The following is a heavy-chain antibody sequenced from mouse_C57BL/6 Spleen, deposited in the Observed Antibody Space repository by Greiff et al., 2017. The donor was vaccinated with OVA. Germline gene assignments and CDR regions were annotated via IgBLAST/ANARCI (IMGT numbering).Heavy chain of an antibody. CDR1: GYTFTSYW. V-gene: IGHV1-52*01. D-gene: IGHD1-1*01. Sequence: QVQLQQPGAELVRPGSSVKLSCKASGYTFTSYWMHWVKQRPIQGLEWIGNIDPSDSETHYNQKFKDKATLTVDKSSSTAYMQLSSLTSEDSAVYYCARGGSTVVGAYWGQGTLVTVSA. CDR2: IDPSDSET. J-gene: IGHJ3*01. CDR3: ARGGSTVVGAY.